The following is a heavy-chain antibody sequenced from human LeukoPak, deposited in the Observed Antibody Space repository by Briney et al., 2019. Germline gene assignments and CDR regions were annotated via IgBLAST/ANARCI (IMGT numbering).Heavy chain of an antibody. J-gene: IGHJ5*02. D-gene: IGHD2-15*01. V-gene: IGHV4-61*08. CDR2: IYYSGST. CDR3: ARDSGPALANWFDP. Sequence: SETLSLTCTVSGGSISSGGYYWSWIRQPPGKGLEWIGYIYYSGSTNYNPSLKSRVTISVDTSKNQFSLKLSSVTAADTAVYYCARDSGPALANWFDPWGQGTLVTVSS. CDR1: GGSISSGGYY.